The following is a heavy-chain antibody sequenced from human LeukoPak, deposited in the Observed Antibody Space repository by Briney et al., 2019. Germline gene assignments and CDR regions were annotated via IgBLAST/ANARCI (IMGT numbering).Heavy chain of an antibody. CDR3: ARFTYHDILTGYYLGAFDI. CDR1: GGSISSGSYY. J-gene: IGHJ3*02. CDR2: IYTSGST. V-gene: IGHV4-61*02. D-gene: IGHD3-9*01. Sequence: SETLSLTCTVSGGSISSGSYYWSWIRQPAGKGLEWIGRIYTSGSTNYNPSLKSRVTISVDTSKNQFSLKLSSVTAADTAVYYCARFTYHDILTGYYLGAFDIWGQGTMVTVSS.